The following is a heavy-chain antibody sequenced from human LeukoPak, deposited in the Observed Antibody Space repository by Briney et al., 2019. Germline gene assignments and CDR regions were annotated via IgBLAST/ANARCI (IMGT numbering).Heavy chain of an antibody. D-gene: IGHD6-6*01. CDR1: GFTFSSYA. CDR2: ISGSGGST. Sequence: PGGSLRLSCAASGFTFSSYAMSWVRQAPGKGLEWVSAISGSGGSTYYADSVKGRFTISRDNSKNTLYLQMNSLRAEDTAVYYCAKDGQARAEVADYMDVWGKGATVTVSS. J-gene: IGHJ6*03. CDR3: AKDGQARAEVADYMDV. V-gene: IGHV3-23*01.